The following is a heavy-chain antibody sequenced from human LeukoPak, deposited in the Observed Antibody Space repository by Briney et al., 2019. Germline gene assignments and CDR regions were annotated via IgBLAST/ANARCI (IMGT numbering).Heavy chain of an antibody. D-gene: IGHD4-17*01. V-gene: IGHV1-69*05. CDR2: IIPIFGTA. CDR1: GGTFSSYA. CDR3: ARDPYGDHTLDY. Sequence: GASVKVSCKASGGTFSSYAISWVRQAPGQGLEWMGRIIPIFGTANYAQKFQGRVTITTDESTSTAYMELSSLRSEDTAVYYCARDPYGDHTLDYWGQGTLVTVSS. J-gene: IGHJ4*02.